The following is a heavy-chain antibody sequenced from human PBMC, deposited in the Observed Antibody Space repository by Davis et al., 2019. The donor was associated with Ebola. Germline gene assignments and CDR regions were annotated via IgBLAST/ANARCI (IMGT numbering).Heavy chain of an antibody. J-gene: IGHJ6*02. V-gene: IGHV1-24*01. CDR3: ATEQFSSGWPKRGGMDV. CDR2: FDPEDGET. D-gene: IGHD6-19*01. Sequence: ASVKVSCKASGGTFSSYAISWVRQAPGKGLEWMGGFDPEDGETIYAQKFQGRVTMTEDTSTDTAYMELSSLRSEDTAVYYCATEQFSSGWPKRGGMDVWGQGTTVTVSS. CDR1: GGTFSSYA.